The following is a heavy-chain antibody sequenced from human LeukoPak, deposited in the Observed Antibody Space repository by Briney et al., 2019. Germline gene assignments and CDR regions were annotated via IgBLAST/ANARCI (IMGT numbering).Heavy chain of an antibody. CDR1: GFTFSSYG. V-gene: IGHV3-33*01. CDR3: ARDLKGPTPSSAFDI. D-gene: IGHD6-6*01. CDR2: IWYDRSYK. Sequence: GRSLRLSCAASGFTFSSYGMYWVRQAPGKGLEWVAVIWYDRSYKYYVDSVKGRFTISRDNSKNTLCLEMNSLRAEDTAVYYCARDLKGPTPSSAFDIWGQGTMVGVS. J-gene: IGHJ3*02.